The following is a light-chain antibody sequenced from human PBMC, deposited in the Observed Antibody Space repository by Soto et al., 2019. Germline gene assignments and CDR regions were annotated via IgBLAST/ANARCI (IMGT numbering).Light chain of an antibody. Sequence: AIQMTQSPSSLSTSVGDRVTITCRASQGSRNGVGWYQQKPGKAPKLLIYAVSSLQSGVPSRFSGSGSGTDFILTISSLQPEDSAVYYCQQRHMWPITFGQGTRLEIK. J-gene: IGKJ5*01. CDR1: QGSRNG. CDR2: AVS. V-gene: IGKV1-6*01. CDR3: QQRHMWPIT.